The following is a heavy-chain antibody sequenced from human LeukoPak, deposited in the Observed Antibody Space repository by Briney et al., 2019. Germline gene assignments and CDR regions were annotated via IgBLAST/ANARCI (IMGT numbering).Heavy chain of an antibody. V-gene: IGHV3-53*01. J-gene: IGHJ4*02. D-gene: IGHD6-13*01. CDR3: ARAIGIAATIPY. Sequence: PGGSLRLSGAAPGFTVSSNYMSGVRQAPGKGRGWGSVIYSGGSTYYADSVKGRFTISRDNSKNTLYLQMNSLRAEDTAVYYCARAIGIAATIPYWGQGTLVTLSS. CDR2: IYSGGST. CDR1: GFTVSSNY.